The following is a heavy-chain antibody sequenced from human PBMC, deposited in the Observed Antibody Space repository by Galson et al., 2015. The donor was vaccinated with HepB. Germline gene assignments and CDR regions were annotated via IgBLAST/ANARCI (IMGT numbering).Heavy chain of an antibody. J-gene: IGHJ6*02. D-gene: IGHD2-2*02. CDR3: ARHTSKPPYYYYGMDV. Sequence: CAISGDSVSSNSAAWNWIRQSPSRGLEWLGRTYYRSKWYNDYAVSVKSRITINPDTSKNQFSLQLNSVTPEDTAVYYCARHTSKPPYYYYGMDVWGQGTTVTVSS. CDR2: TYYRSKWYN. CDR1: GDSVSSNSAA. V-gene: IGHV6-1*01.